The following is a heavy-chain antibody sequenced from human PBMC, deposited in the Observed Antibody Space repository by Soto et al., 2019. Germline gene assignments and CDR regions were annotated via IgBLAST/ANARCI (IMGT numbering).Heavy chain of an antibody. D-gene: IGHD3-22*01. CDR2: ISAYIGNT. Sequence: QVQLVQSGAEVMKPGASVKVSCKASGYTFTTYGVSWVRQAPGQGLEWMGWISAYIGNTHYAQKFQGRVTMTTDTSTSTAYMELRRLRSDDTAVYYCARDIYQSSGYYYPYYFDYWGQGTLVSVSS. V-gene: IGHV1-18*01. CDR3: ARDIYQSSGYYYPYYFDY. CDR1: GYTFTTYG. J-gene: IGHJ4*02.